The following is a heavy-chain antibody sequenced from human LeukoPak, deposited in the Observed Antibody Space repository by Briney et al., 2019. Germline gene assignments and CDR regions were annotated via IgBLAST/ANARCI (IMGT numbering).Heavy chain of an antibody. CDR2: IIPIFGTA. V-gene: IGHV1-69*05. CDR1: GGTFSSYA. J-gene: IGHJ6*03. D-gene: IGHD6-13*01. CDR3: ARALALDYYYYMDV. Sequence: GASVKVSCKASGGTFSSYAISWVRWAPGQGLEWMGGIIPIFGTANYAQKFQGRVTITTDESTSTAYMELSSLRSEDTAVYYCARALALDYYYYMDVWGKGTTVTVSS.